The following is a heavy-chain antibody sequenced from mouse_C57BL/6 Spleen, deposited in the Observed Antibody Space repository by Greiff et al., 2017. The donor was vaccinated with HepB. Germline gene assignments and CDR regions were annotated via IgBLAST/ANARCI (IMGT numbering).Heavy chain of an antibody. CDR3: ARTIYDGYYVGAY. V-gene: IGHV5-17*01. J-gene: IGHJ3*01. CDR1: GFTFSDYG. CDR2: ISSGSSTI. Sequence: EVKLVESGGGLVKHGGSLKLSCAASGFTFSDYGMHWVRQAPEKGLEWVAYISSGSSTIYYADTVKGRFTISRDNAKNTLFLQMTSLRSEDTAMYYCARTIYDGYYVGAYWGQGTLVTVSA. D-gene: IGHD2-3*01.